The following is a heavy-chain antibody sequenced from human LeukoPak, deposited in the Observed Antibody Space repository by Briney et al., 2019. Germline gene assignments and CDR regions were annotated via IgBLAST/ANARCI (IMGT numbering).Heavy chain of an antibody. Sequence: PGESLKISCKGSGYSINNYWIGWVRQMPGKGLEWTGIIYPADSDIRYSPSLQGQVTISADKSISTAYLQWSSLKASDTAMYYCARQEYCSGGSCYTWFDPWGQGTLVIVSS. D-gene: IGHD2-15*01. J-gene: IGHJ5*02. CDR1: GYSINNYW. V-gene: IGHV5-51*01. CDR3: ARQEYCSGGSCYTWFDP. CDR2: IYPADSDI.